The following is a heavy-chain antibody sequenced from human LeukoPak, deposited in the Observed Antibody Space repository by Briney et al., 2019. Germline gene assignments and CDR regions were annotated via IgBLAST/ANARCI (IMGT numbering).Heavy chain of an antibody. CDR1: GGSISSSNW. D-gene: IGHD2-15*01. Sequence: SETLSLTCAVSGGSISSSNWWSWVRQPPGKGLEWIGQIYHSGNTNYNPSLKSRVTISVDKSKNQFSLKLRSVTAADTAVYYCARPLSLGYCSGGSCYGRGAWFDRWGQGTLVTVSS. CDR2: IYHSGNT. V-gene: IGHV4-4*02. J-gene: IGHJ5*02. CDR3: ARPLSLGYCSGGSCYGRGAWFDR.